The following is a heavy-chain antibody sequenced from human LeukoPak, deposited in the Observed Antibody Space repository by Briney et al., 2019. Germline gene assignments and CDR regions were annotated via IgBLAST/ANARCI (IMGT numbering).Heavy chain of an antibody. CDR3: AREKSIAAPAMIVT. CDR1: GGSISSGSYY. D-gene: IGHD6-13*01. Sequence: SQTLCLTCTVSGGSISSGSYYWSWIRQPAGKGLEWIWRIYTSWSTNYNPSLKSRVTISVDTYKNQSSLKLSCVTAADTGVYYCAREKSIAAPAMIVTSGQGTLVTVSS. J-gene: IGHJ5*02. V-gene: IGHV4-61*02. CDR2: IYTSWST.